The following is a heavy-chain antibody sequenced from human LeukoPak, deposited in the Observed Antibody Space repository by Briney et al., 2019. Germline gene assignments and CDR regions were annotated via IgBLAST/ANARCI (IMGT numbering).Heavy chain of an antibody. CDR2: ISSSSSYI. J-gene: IGHJ3*02. D-gene: IGHD2/OR15-2a*01. CDR1: GFTFSSYS. Sequence: GGSLRLSCAASGFTFSSYSMNWVRQAPGKGLEWVSSISSSSSYIYYADSVKGRFTISRDNAKNSLYLQMNSLRAEDTAVYYCARMGNNGGAFDIWGQGTMVTVSS. CDR3: ARMGNNGGAFDI. V-gene: IGHV3-21*01.